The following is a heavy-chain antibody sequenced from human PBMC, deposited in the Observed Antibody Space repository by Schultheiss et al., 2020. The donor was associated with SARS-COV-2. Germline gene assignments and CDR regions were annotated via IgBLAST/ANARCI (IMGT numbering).Heavy chain of an antibody. CDR3: AKDASSSGWYLNWYFDL. D-gene: IGHD6-19*01. Sequence: GGSLRLSCAASGFPVSGHEMSWVRQAPGKGLEWVSIIHGVGRTYYADSVKGRFIISRDSSQNTVYLQMNSLRAEDTAVYYCAKDASSSGWYLNWYFDLWGRGTLVTVSS. V-gene: IGHV3-66*01. CDR1: GFPVSGHE. J-gene: IGHJ2*01. CDR2: IHGVGRT.